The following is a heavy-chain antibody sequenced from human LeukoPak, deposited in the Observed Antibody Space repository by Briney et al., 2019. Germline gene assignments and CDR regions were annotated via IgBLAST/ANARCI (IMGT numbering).Heavy chain of an antibody. CDR2: IHFSGRT. CDR3: ARRDRGWLQLRSFFDY. CDR1: GDSISSSNYY. Sequence: SETLSLTCTVSGDSISSSNYYWVWIRQPPGKGLECTGSIHFSGRTNYNPSLKSRVTISVDTSKNQFSLKLSSVTAADTAVYYCARRDRGWLQLRSFFDYWGQGTLVTVSS. V-gene: IGHV4-39*07. J-gene: IGHJ4*02. D-gene: IGHD5-24*01.